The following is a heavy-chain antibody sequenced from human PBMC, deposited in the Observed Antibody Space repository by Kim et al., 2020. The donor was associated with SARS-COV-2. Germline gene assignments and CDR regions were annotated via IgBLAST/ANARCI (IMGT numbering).Heavy chain of an antibody. CDR3: AKGREGMVRGVITDY. CDR1: GFTFSSYA. CDR2: ISGSGGST. V-gene: IGHV3-23*01. D-gene: IGHD3-10*01. Sequence: LSLTCAASGFTFSSYAMSWVRQAPGKGLEWVSAISGSGGSTYYADSVKGRFTISRDNSKNTLYLQMNSLRAEDTAVYYCAKGREGMVRGVITDYWGQGTLVTVSS. J-gene: IGHJ4*02.